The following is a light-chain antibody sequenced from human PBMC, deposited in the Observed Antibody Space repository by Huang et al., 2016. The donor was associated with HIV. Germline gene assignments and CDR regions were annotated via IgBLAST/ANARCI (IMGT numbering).Light chain of an antibody. Sequence: EIVMTQSPATPSVSPGERATLSCRASQRIDSNLAWYQQKPGQAHRPLRYGASTRATGSPARFSGSGSGTDFTLTISSLQPEDSAVYYCQQYNNWPPYTFGQGTNLEI. CDR3: QQYNNWPPYT. V-gene: IGKV3-15*01. CDR2: GAS. CDR1: QRIDSN. J-gene: IGKJ2*01.